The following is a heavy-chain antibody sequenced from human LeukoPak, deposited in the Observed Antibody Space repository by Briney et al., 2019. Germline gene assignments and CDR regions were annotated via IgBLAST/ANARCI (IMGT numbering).Heavy chain of an antibody. CDR2: IYPGDSDT. J-gene: IGHJ6*02. D-gene: IGHD6-19*01. CDR1: GYSFTSYW. CDR3: ARLAVAGRYYYYGMDV. V-gene: IGHV5-51*01. Sequence: HGESLKISCKGSGYSFTSYWIGWVRQMPGKGLEWMGIIYPGDSDTRYSPSFQGQVTISADKSISTAYLQWSSLKASDTAMYYCARLAVAGRYYYYGMDVWGQGTTVTVSS.